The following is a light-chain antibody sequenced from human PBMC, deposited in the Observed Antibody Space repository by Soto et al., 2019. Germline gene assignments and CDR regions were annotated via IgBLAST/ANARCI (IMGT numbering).Light chain of an antibody. J-gene: IGKJ1*01. Sequence: DIVMTQSPDSLAVSLGGRATLNCKSSQSVLSSSKNKNYLAWYQQKPRQPPKLLISWASTRESGVPDRFSGSGSGTDFTLTISSLQAEDVAVYYCHQYYSTPETFGQGTKVEIK. CDR2: WAS. V-gene: IGKV4-1*01. CDR3: HQYYSTPET. CDR1: QSVLSSSKNKNY.